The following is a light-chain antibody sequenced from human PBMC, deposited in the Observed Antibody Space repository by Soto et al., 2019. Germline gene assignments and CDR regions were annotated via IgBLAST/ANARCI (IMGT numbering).Light chain of an antibody. CDR2: DVS. CDR3: CSYAGSYTFV. Sequence: QSVLTQPRSVSGSPGQSVTISCTGTSSDVVDYNYVSWYQQHPGKAPKLMIYDVSKRPSGVPDRFSGSKAGNTASLTISGLQAEDEAYYYCCSYAGSYTFVFGTGTKLTVL. CDR1: SSDVVDYNY. J-gene: IGLJ1*01. V-gene: IGLV2-11*01.